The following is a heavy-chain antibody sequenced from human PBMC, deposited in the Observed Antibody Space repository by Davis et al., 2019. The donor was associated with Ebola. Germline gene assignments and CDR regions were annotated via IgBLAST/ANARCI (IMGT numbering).Heavy chain of an antibody. V-gene: IGHV4-39*01. CDR3: ARQGWSGYSLRHWLDP. CDR1: GGSIISSSSY. CDR2: IYYSRIT. J-gene: IGHJ5*02. D-gene: IGHD3-3*01. Sequence: SETLSLTCTVSGGSIISSSSYWGWIRQPPRKGLEWIGSIYYSRITYYNPSLKSRVTISVDTSKNQFSLKLRSVTAADTAVYYCARQGWSGYSLRHWLDPWGRGTLVTVSS.